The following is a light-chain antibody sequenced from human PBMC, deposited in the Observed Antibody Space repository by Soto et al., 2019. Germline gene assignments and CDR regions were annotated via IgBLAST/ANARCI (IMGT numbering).Light chain of an antibody. V-gene: IGKV3-11*01. J-gene: IGKJ4*01. CDR1: QSVSSY. Sequence: EIVLTQSPATLSLSPGERATLSCRASQSVSSYLAWYQQKPGQAPRLLIYDASNRATGIPARFSGSGSGTDFTLTITSLEPEYFAVYYCQRRSNWLAFGGGTKVEIK. CDR2: DAS. CDR3: QRRSNWLA.